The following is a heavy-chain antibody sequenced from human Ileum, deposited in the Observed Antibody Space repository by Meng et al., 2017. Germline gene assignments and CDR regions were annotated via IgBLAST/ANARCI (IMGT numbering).Heavy chain of an antibody. CDR2: IYFSGGT. J-gene: IGHJ4*02. V-gene: IGHV4-61*01. Sequence: QVQWHGSGPGLGRPSETLSLTCPVSGGSVSSDTYFWSWIRQPPGKGLEWIGYIYFSGGTYYNPSLKSRVTISRDTSKKQFSLNLSSATAADTAVYYCATGSFSSDLPFDYWGQGTLVTVSS. CDR1: GGSVSSDTYF. CDR3: ATGSFSSDLPFDY. D-gene: IGHD3-3*01.